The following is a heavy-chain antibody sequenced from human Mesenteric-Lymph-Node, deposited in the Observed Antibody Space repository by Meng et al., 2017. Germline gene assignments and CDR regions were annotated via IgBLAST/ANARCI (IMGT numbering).Heavy chain of an antibody. CDR1: GFTFSSYW. J-gene: IGHJ6*02. Sequence: GESPKISCAASGFTFSSYWMHWVRQAPGKGLVWVSRIDGDGSSTSYADSVKGRFTISRDNAKNTLYLQMNSLRVEDTAVYYCARDPEAPNGMHFWGQGTTVTVSS. D-gene: IGHD1-14*01. V-gene: IGHV3-74*01. CDR2: IDGDGSST. CDR3: ARDPEAPNGMHF.